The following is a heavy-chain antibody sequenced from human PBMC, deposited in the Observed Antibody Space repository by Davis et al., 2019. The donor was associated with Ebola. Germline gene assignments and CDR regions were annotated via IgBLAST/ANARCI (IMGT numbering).Heavy chain of an antibody. Sequence: GESQKISCAASGFTFRNYWMSWVRQAPGKGLEWVAVISDDGSNKYYADSVKGRFTISRDNSKNTLYLQMNSLRAEDTALYYCAKDWGVYYYGSGSYKYGMDVWGKGTTVTVSS. CDR1: GFTFRNYW. J-gene: IGHJ6*04. V-gene: IGHV3-30*18. CDR2: ISDDGSNK. CDR3: AKDWGVYYYGSGSYKYGMDV. D-gene: IGHD3-10*01.